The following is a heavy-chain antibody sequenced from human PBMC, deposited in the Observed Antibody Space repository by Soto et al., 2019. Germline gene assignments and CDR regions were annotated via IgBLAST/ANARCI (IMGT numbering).Heavy chain of an antibody. J-gene: IGHJ4*02. CDR2: TDGSGGAT. CDR3: AKVQQWTLFDF. Sequence: GGSLRLSCAASGLTFSTSAMSWVRQAPGKGLEWVSATDGSGGATYYADSVKGRVTISXXXSXXTXSLXXNXXRAEDTAVYYCAKVQQWTLFDFWGQGTLVTVSS. CDR1: GLTFSTSA. V-gene: IGHV3-23*01. D-gene: IGHD6-19*01.